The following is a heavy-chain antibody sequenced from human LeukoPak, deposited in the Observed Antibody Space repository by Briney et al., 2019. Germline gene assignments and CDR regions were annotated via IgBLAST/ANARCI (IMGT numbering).Heavy chain of an antibody. CDR1: GFTFSNYG. D-gene: IGHD6-13*01. CDR3: ASGRQLGY. J-gene: IGHJ4*02. V-gene: IGHV3-7*01. Sequence: SGGSLRLSCAASGFTFSNYGMSWVRQAPGKGLEWVANIKEDGSEKYYVDSVKGRFTISRDNARNSLYLQMNSLRAEDTAVYYCASGRQLGYWGQGTLVTVSS. CDR2: IKEDGSEK.